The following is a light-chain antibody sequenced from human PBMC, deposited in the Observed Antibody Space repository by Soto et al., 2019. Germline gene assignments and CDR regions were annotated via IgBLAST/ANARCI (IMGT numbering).Light chain of an antibody. CDR2: GAS. CDR1: QSVSSH. V-gene: IGKV3-15*01. Sequence: EIVMTQSPATLSVSPGERATLSCRASQSVSSHLDWYQQKPGQAPRLLIYGASTSATGIPARFSGSGSGTEFTLTISSLQSEDLAVDDCQQYNNGATWTFGHGTKVEIK. J-gene: IGKJ1*01. CDR3: QQYNNGATWT.